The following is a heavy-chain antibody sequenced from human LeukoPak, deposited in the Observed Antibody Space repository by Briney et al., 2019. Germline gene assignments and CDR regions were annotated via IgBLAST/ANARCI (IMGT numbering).Heavy chain of an antibody. J-gene: IGHJ4*02. Sequence: SEALSLTCTVSGYSISNGYYWDWVRQPPGKGLEWLGSIYRTGSTYYTPSLKSRVTISVDKSKNQFSLKLSSVTAADTAVYYCARGRPLGYCSGGSCASNFDYWGQGTLVTVSS. V-gene: IGHV4-38-2*02. CDR3: ARGRPLGYCSGGSCASNFDY. D-gene: IGHD2-15*01. CDR2: IYRTGST. CDR1: GYSISNGYY.